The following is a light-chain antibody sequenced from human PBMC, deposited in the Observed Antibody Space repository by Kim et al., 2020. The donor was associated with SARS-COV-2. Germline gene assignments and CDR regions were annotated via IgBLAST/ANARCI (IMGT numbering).Light chain of an antibody. V-gene: IGKV4-1*01. CDR1: QSVLYSSNNKNY. J-gene: IGKJ2*01. Sequence: RATINCKSSQSVLYSSNNKNYLAWYQEKPGQPPKLHIDGTSSREAGVPDRFSGSGAGTDFTLTISSMQAEDVAVYYCQQYYSAPRTFGQGTKLEI. CDR3: QQYYSAPRT. CDR2: GTS.